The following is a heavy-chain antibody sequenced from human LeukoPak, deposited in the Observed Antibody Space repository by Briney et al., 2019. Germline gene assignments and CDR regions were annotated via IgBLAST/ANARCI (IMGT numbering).Heavy chain of an antibody. Sequence: ASVTVSCKASGYTFTSYYMHWVRQAPGQGLEWMGIINPSGGSTSYAQKFQGRVTMTRDTSTSTVYMELSSLRSEDTAVYYCARPESLLWFGELSVGLDYWGQGTLVTVSS. D-gene: IGHD3-10*01. CDR2: INPSGGST. CDR1: GYTFTSYY. CDR3: ARPESLLWFGELSVGLDY. J-gene: IGHJ4*02. V-gene: IGHV1-46*01.